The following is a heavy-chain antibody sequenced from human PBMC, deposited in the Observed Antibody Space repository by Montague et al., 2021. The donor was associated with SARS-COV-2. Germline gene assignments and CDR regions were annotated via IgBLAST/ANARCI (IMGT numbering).Heavy chain of an antibody. J-gene: IGHJ4*02. V-gene: IGHV4-34*01. Sequence: SETLSLTCAVYGRSFSDYQWTWIRKSAGKGLEWIGQMAHGGTTKYSPSLESRVTISIDTSKNQFSLKLTSVTAADTAIYYCARGAPGYWGQGTLVTVSS. D-gene: IGHD2-2*03. CDR1: GRSFSDYQ. CDR2: MAHGGTT. CDR3: ARGAPGY.